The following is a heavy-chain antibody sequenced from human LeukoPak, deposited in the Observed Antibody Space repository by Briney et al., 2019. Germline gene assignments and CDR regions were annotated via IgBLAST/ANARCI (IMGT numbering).Heavy chain of an antibody. D-gene: IGHD3-9*01. Sequence: GGSLRLSCAASGSTFSSYGMHWVRQAPGKGLEWVAVISYDGSNKYYADSVKGRFTISRDNSKNTLYLQMNSLRAEDTAVYYCAKGYYHYDILTGYYPSLDYWGQGTLVTVSS. V-gene: IGHV3-30*18. CDR3: AKGYYHYDILTGYYPSLDY. J-gene: IGHJ4*02. CDR2: ISYDGSNK. CDR1: GSTFSSYG.